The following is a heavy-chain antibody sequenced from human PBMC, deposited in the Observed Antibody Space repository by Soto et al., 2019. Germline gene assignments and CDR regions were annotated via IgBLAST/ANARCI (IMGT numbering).Heavy chain of an antibody. J-gene: IGHJ3*02. Sequence: PSETLSLTCTVSGSSISSYYWSWIRQPPGKGLEWIGYIYYSGSTNYNPSLKSRVTISVDTSKNQFSLKLSSVTAADTAVYYCARLYDYVWGSYRMGAFDIWGQGTMVTVSS. CDR3: ARLYDYVWGSYRMGAFDI. V-gene: IGHV4-59*01. CDR2: IYYSGST. CDR1: GSSISSYY. D-gene: IGHD3-16*02.